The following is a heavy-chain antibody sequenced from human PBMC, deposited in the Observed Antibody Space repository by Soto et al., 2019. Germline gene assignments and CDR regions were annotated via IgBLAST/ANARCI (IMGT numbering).Heavy chain of an antibody. CDR2: IYYSGST. CDR1: GGSISSDY. Sequence: SETLSLTCTVSGGSISSDYWSWIRQPPGKGLEWIGYIYYSGSTNYNPSLKSRVTISVDTSKNQFSLKLSSVTAADTAVYYCARAVRDGHKKRLYYFDYWGQGTLVTVSS. J-gene: IGHJ4*02. V-gene: IGHV4-59*01. D-gene: IGHD1-1*01. CDR3: ARAVRDGHKKRLYYFDY.